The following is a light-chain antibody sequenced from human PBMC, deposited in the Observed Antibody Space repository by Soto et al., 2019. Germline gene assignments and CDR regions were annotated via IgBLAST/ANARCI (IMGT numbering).Light chain of an antibody. CDR3: QHYNSYSEA. CDR1: QSISSW. CDR2: KAS. V-gene: IGKV1-5*03. Sequence: DLQMTQSPSTLSASVGDRVTITCRASQSISSWLAWYQQKQGKAPKLLIYKASTLKSGVPSRFSGSGSGTELTITISSLQPDDFETYYCQHYNSYSEAFGQGTKVDIK. J-gene: IGKJ1*01.